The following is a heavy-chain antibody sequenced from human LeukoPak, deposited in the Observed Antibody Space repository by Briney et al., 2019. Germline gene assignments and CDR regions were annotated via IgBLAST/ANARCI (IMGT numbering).Heavy chain of an antibody. J-gene: IGHJ4*02. CDR1: GFSFSTYS. Sequence: QPGGSLRLSCTASGFSFSTYSVNWVRQAPGKGLEWVSYIVGSSSNIYYADSVKGRFTISRDNAKNSLYLQMDSLRAEDTAVYYCATDSPETAAFDYWGQGTLVTVSS. CDR3: ATDSPETAAFDY. D-gene: IGHD1-1*01. V-gene: IGHV3-48*04. CDR2: IVGSSSNI.